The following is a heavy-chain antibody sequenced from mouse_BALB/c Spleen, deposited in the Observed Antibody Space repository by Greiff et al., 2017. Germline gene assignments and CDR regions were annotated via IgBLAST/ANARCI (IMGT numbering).Heavy chain of an antibody. V-gene: IGHV1-80*01. Sequence: VQLQESGAELVRPGSSVKISCKASGYAFSSYWMNWVKQRPGQGLEWIGQIYPGDGDTNYNGKFKGKATLTADKSSSTAYMQLSSLTSEDSAVYYCARYGNYPAWFAYWGQGTLVTVSA. CDR1: GYAFSSYW. D-gene: IGHD2-1*01. J-gene: IGHJ3*01. CDR3: ARYGNYPAWFAY. CDR2: IYPGDGDT.